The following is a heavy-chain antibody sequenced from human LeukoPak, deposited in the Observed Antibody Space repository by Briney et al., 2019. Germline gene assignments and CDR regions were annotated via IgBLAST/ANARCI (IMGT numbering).Heavy chain of an antibody. J-gene: IGHJ4*02. CDR1: GGSISSSSYY. CDR3: ARRRVRGVTVFDY. V-gene: IGHV4-39*01. Sequence: PSETLSLTCTVSGGSISSSSYYWGWIRQPPGKGLEWIGSIYYSGSTYYNPSLKSRVTISVDTSKNQFSLKLSSVTAADTAVYYCARRRVRGVTVFDYWGQGTLVTVSS. D-gene: IGHD3-10*01. CDR2: IYYSGST.